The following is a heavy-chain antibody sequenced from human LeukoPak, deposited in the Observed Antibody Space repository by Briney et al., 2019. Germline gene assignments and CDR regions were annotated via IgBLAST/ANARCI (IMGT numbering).Heavy chain of an antibody. Sequence: GGPLSFSCEASGLPFDDNAMNGVRQAQGRGREGVFVISGVGGSTYYADSVKGRFTISRDNSKNSLYLQMNSLRTEDTALYYCAKELDYFQHWGQGTLVTVSS. J-gene: IGHJ1*01. CDR2: ISGVGGST. CDR1: GLPFDDNA. CDR3: AKELDYFQH. V-gene: IGHV3-43*02.